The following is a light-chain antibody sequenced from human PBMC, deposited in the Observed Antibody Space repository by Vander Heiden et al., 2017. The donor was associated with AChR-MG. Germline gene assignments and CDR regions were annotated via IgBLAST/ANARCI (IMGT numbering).Light chain of an antibody. J-gene: IGKJ4*01. CDR3: QQYDKWPLT. CDR1: QDISSN. V-gene: IGKV3-15*01. CDR2: EAS. Sequence: ELVTTLSPATLSVSPGERATLTCRASQDISSNLTWYQQRPGQAPKLLIYEASTRATGIPARFSGRGSGTEFTLTISSLQSEDFAIYYCQQYDKWPLTFGEGTKVEIK.